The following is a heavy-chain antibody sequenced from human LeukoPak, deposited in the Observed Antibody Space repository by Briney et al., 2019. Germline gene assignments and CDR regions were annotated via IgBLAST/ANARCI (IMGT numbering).Heavy chain of an antibody. CDR1: GFTFKNAW. CDR3: GWDDKSVFDY. V-gene: IGHV3-15*01. J-gene: IGHJ4*02. D-gene: IGHD1-26*01. Sequence: GGSLRLSCAASGFTFKNAWMSWVRQAPGKGLEWVGRIRSKRDGGTTDYVAPVKGRFTISRDASKNTLYLQMNSLKTEDTAVYYCGWDDKSVFDYWGQGTLVTVSS. CDR2: IRSKRDGGTT.